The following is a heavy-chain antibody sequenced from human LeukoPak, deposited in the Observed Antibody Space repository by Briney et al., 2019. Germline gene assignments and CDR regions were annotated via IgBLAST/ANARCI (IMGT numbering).Heavy chain of an antibody. CDR2: IYTSGST. V-gene: IGHV4-61*02. CDR1: GRSLDSGSYY. CDR3: ARQLERMGWFDP. Sequence: SETLSLTCTVSGRSLDSGSYYWSWIRQPAGKGLEWIGRIYTSGSTNYNPSLKSRVTISVDTSKNQFSLKLSSVTAADTAVYYCARQLERMGWFDPWGQGTLVTVSS. J-gene: IGHJ5*02. D-gene: IGHD1-1*01.